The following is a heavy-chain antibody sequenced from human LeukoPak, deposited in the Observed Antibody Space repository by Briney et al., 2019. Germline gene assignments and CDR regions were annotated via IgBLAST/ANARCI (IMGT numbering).Heavy chain of an antibody. V-gene: IGHV4-59*01. CDR3: ARGKQSLYYYAMDV. D-gene: IGHD6-19*01. J-gene: IGHJ6*02. Sequence: SETLSLTCTVSGDSISSYYWSWIRQPPGKGLEWIGYIYYSGSTNYNPSLKSRVTISVETSKTQFSLKLNSVTAADTAVYYCARGKQSLYYYAMDVWGQGTTVTVSS. CDR1: GDSISSYY. CDR2: IYYSGST.